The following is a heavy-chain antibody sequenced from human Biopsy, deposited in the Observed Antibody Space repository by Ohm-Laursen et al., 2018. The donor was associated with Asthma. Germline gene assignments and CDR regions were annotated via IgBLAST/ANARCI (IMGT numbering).Heavy chain of an antibody. CDR3: ARTYYDFLTGQVNDVFAI. J-gene: IGHJ3*02. CDR2: INAGNGNT. D-gene: IGHD3-9*01. Sequence: GASVTVSCKVSGYTFINYAIHWVRQAPGQRLEWMGWINAGNGNTKYSQKFQGRVTITRDTSASTAYMDLSSLRSEDTAVYYCARTYYDFLTGQVNDVFAIWGQGTMVTVSS. CDR1: GYTFINYA. V-gene: IGHV1-3*01.